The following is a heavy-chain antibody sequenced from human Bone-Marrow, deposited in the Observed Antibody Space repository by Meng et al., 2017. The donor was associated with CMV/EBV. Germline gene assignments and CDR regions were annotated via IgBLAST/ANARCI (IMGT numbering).Heavy chain of an antibody. CDR2: IFSNDEK. CDR1: GFSLSNARMG. J-gene: IGHJ5*02. CDR3: ARGLIVVVPAASYNWFDP. D-gene: IGHD2-2*01. V-gene: IGHV2-26*01. Sequence: PTLVKPTETLTLTCTVSGFSLSNARMGVSWIRQPPGKALEWLAHIFSNDEKSYSTSLKSRLTISKDTSKSQVVLTMTNMDPVDTATYYCARGLIVVVPAASYNWFDPWGQGTLVTVSS.